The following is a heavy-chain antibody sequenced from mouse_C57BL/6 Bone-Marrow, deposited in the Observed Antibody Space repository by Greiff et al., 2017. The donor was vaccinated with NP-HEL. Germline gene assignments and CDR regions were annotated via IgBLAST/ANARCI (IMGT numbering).Heavy chain of an antibody. Sequence: VQLQQPGAELVRPGSSVKLSCKASGYTFTSYWMHWVKQRPIQGLEWIGNIDPSDSETHYNQKFKDKATLTVDKSSSTAYMQLSSLTAEDSAVYYCARCVCQYYFDYWGQGTTLTVSS. D-gene: IGHD6-1*01. V-gene: IGHV1-52*01. CDR3: ARCVCQYYFDY. CDR1: GYTFTSYW. J-gene: IGHJ2*01. CDR2: IDPSDSET.